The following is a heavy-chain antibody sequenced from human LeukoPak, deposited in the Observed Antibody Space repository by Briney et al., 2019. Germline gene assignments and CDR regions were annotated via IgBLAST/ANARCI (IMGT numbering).Heavy chain of an antibody. D-gene: IGHD3-3*01. J-gene: IGHJ5*02. CDR3: ARARAVGEWLLDWFDP. CDR2: ISAYNGNT. CDR1: GYTFTSYG. V-gene: IGHV1-18*01. Sequence: ASVKVSCKASGYTFTSYGISWVRQAPGQGLEWMGWISAYNGNTNYAQKLQGRVTMTTDTSTSTAYMELRSLRSEDTAVYYCARARAVGEWLLDWFDPWGQGTLVTVSS.